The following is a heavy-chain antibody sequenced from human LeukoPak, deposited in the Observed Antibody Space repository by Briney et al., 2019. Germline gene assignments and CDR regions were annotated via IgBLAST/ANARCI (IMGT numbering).Heavy chain of an antibody. J-gene: IGHJ4*02. CDR1: GYTFTSYD. D-gene: IGHD3-16*02. Sequence: ASVKVSCKASGYTFTSYDINWVRQATGQGLEWMGWMNPNSGNTGYAQKFQGRVTMTRNTSISTAYMELSSLRSEDTAVYYCARVAPVDYIWGSYRLEYYLDYWGQGTLVTVSS. CDR3: ARVAPVDYIWGSYRLEYYLDY. CDR2: MNPNSGNT. V-gene: IGHV1-8*01.